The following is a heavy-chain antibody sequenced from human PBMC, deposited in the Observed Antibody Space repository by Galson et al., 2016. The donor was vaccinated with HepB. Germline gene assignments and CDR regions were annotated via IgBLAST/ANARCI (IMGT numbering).Heavy chain of an antibody. D-gene: IGHD3-22*01. CDR3: VKDFFYDNSGYDTFHI. V-gene: IGHV3-43*01. CDR2: ISHDGTRI. CDR1: GFIFADYP. Sequence: SLRLSCAASGFIFADYPMHWVRQVPGKGLEWVSLISHDGTRIYYADSVRGRFTISRDNSKDSLYLQMNSLRSEDTALYYCVKDFFYDNSGYDTFHIWGQGTMVTVSS. J-gene: IGHJ3*02.